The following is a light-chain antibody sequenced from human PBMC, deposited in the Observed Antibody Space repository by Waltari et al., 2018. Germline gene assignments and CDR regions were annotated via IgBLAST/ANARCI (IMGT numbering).Light chain of an antibody. CDR1: QSVSSN. V-gene: IGKV3-15*01. Sequence: VVLTQSPATLSVSPGESAIISCRASQSVSSNLAWYQQKPGQAPRLLIYDASTRASSIPARFRGSGSATEFTLTINNLQSEDSATYYCQQYNRWPPITFGQGTRLDIK. J-gene: IGKJ5*01. CDR3: QQYNRWPPIT. CDR2: DAS.